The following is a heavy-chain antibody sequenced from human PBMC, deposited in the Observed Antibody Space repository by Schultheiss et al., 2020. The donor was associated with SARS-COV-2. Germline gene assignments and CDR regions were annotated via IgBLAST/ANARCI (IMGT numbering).Heavy chain of an antibody. V-gene: IGHV3-30*07. CDR3: ASLRGYSFGHWYFDL. D-gene: IGHD5-18*01. CDR2: ISYDGNNK. CDR1: GFTFSSYI. J-gene: IGHJ2*01. Sequence: GGSLRLSCAASGFTFSSYIMHWVRQAPGKGLEWVAVISYDGNNKYYADSVKGRFTISRDNSKNTLNLQMNSLRAEDTALYYCASLRGYSFGHWYFDLWGRGTLVTVSS.